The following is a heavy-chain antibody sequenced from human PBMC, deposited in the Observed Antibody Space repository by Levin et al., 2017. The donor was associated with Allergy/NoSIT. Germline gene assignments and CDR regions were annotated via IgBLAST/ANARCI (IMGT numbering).Heavy chain of an antibody. V-gene: IGHV1-69*02. Sequence: SVKVSCKASGGTFSSYTISWVRQAPGQGLEWMGRIIPILGIANYAQKFQGRVTITADKSTSTAYMELSSLRSEDTAVYYCARPGRDGYNEDKNFDYWGQGTLVTVSS. CDR3: ARPGRDGYNEDKNFDY. CDR2: IIPILGIA. J-gene: IGHJ4*02. CDR1: GGTFSSYT. D-gene: IGHD5-24*01.